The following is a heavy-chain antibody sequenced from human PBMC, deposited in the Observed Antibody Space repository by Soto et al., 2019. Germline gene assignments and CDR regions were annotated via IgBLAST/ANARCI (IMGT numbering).Heavy chain of an antibody. Sequence: ASVKVSCKASGYTFTGYYMHWVRQAPGQGLEWMGWINPNSGGTNYAQKFQGRVTMTRDTSISTAYMELSRLRSDDTAVYYCARDLMQIVVVINRYYYYGMDVWGQGTTVTVSS. CDR2: INPNSGGT. V-gene: IGHV1-2*02. J-gene: IGHJ6*02. CDR3: ARDLMQIVVVINRYYYYGMDV. D-gene: IGHD3-22*01. CDR1: GYTFTGYY.